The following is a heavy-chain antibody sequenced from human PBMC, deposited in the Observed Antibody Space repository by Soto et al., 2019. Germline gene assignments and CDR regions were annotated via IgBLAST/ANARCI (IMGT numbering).Heavy chain of an antibody. CDR3: AKDKFRSGASPMYAMDL. V-gene: IGHV3-30*18. CDR2: ISYDGNEK. CDR1: GFAFSTYG. Sequence: QEQLVESGGGVVQPGRSLRLSCAATGFAFSTYGMHWVRQAPGKGREWVAAISYDGNEKYYADSLQGRFTISRDNSKKALYLEVNSLRGEEPAVYYCAKDKFRSGASPMYAMDLWGQVTTVTISS. J-gene: IGHJ6*02. D-gene: IGHD3-3*01.